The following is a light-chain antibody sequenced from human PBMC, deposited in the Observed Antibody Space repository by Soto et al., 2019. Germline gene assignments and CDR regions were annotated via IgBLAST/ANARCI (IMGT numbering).Light chain of an antibody. CDR2: GSS. V-gene: IGKV3-11*01. Sequence: ETVLTQSPGTLSLSPGERATLSCRASESVRTSLAWYQQKPGQARSLLIYGSSKRATGIPARFSGSGSGTDFTLTISSLEPEDFAVYFCQQHNNWPTFGQGTRLEIK. CDR3: QQHNNWPT. J-gene: IGKJ5*01. CDR1: ESVRTS.